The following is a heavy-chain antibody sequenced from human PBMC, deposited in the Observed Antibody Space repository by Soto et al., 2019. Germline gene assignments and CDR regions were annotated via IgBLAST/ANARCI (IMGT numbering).Heavy chain of an antibody. CDR2: IKSKTDGGTT. J-gene: IGHJ3*02. Sequence: GGSLRLSCAASGFTFSNAWMNWVRQAPGKGLEWVGRIKSKTDGGTTDYAAPVKGRFTISRDDSKNTLYLQMNSLKTEDTAVYYCTTDPAYSSSWYDAFDIWGQGTMVTVSS. CDR3: TTDPAYSSSWYDAFDI. V-gene: IGHV3-15*07. CDR1: GFTFSNAW. D-gene: IGHD6-13*01.